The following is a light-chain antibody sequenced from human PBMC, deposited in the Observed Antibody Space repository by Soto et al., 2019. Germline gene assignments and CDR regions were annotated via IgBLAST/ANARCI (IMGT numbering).Light chain of an antibody. V-gene: IGKV3-15*01. CDR2: GAS. CDR1: RKVGSK. Sequence: EIVMTQSPATLSVSPGERATLSCRASRKVGSKLAWYMQKPGQSPRLLISGASTRAADFPARFSGSGSGTEFILTISSLQSEDFAFYYCQQYDDWPWSFGQGTKVEIK. J-gene: IGKJ1*01. CDR3: QQYDDWPWS.